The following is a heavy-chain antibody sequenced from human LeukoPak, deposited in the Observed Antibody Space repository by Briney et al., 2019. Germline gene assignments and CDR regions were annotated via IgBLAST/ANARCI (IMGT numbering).Heavy chain of an antibody. V-gene: IGHV1-69*13. D-gene: IGHD1-26*01. CDR3: ARGVGATISYYHYYIDV. J-gene: IGHJ6*03. Sequence: GASVKVSCKASGGTFSSYAISWVRQAPGQGLEWMGGIIPIFGTANYAQKFQGRVTITADESTSTAYVELSSLRSEDTAVYYCARGVGATISYYHYYIDVWGKGTTVTVSS. CDR2: IIPIFGTA. CDR1: GGTFSSYA.